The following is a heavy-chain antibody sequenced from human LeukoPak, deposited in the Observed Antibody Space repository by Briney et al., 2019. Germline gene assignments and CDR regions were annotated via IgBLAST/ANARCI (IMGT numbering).Heavy chain of an antibody. J-gene: IGHJ4*02. CDR2: INHSGST. D-gene: IGHD2-15*01. Sequence: SETLSLTCAVYGGSFSGYYWSWIRQPPGKGLEWIGEINHSGSTNYNPSLKSRVTISVDTSKNQFSLKLSSVTAADTAVYYCAQGGCSGGSCYPLGYWDQGTLVTVSS. CDR3: AQGGCSGGSCYPLGY. V-gene: IGHV4-34*01. CDR1: GGSFSGYY.